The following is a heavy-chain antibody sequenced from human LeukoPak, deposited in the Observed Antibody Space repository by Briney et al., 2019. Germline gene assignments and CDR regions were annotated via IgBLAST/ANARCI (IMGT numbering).Heavy chain of an antibody. Sequence: SGGSLRLSCAASGFTFSSYAMHWVRQARGRGLEWVAVISYDGSNKYYADSVKGRFTISTDNSKNTMYLQMNSLRAEDTAVYYCARDPQTIVAPYYFDYWAQGTLVTVSS. V-gene: IGHV3-30-3*01. CDR2: ISYDGSNK. D-gene: IGHD5-12*01. J-gene: IGHJ4*02. CDR1: GFTFSSYA. CDR3: ARDPQTIVAPYYFDY.